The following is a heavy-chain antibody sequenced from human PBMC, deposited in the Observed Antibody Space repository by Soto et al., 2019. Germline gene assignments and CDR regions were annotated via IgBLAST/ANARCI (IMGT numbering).Heavy chain of an antibody. CDR3: ARAVAVPADFDY. Sequence: GASAKVSCEASGYTFTAYAMHWVRQAPGQRLEWMGWINAGNGNTKYSQKFQGRVTITRDTSASTAYMELSSLRSEDTAVYYCARAVAVPADFDYWGQGTPVTVSS. D-gene: IGHD6-19*01. J-gene: IGHJ4*02. CDR1: GYTFTAYA. V-gene: IGHV1-3*01. CDR2: INAGNGNT.